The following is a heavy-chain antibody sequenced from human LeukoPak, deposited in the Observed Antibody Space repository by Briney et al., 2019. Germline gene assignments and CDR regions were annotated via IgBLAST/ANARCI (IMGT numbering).Heavy chain of an antibody. CDR1: GFTFSSYE. D-gene: IGHD3-10*01. V-gene: IGHV3-48*03. Sequence: QPGGSLRLSCAASGFTFSSYEMNWVRQAPGKGLEWVSYISSSATTIYYADSVEGRFTISRDNAENSLYLQMNSLRDEDTAVYYCARVPGYWGQGTLVTVSS. J-gene: IGHJ4*02. CDR3: ARVPGY. CDR2: ISSSATTI.